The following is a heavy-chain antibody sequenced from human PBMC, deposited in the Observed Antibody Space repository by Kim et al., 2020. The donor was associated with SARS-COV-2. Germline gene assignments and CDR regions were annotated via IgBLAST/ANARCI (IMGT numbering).Heavy chain of an antibody. Sequence: GGSLRLSCAASGFTFSSYSMNWVRQAPGKGLEWVSSISSSSSYIYYADSVKGRFTISRDNAKNSLYLQMNSLRAEDTAVYYCARVIRPYNWNDGTLAVWGQGTLVTVSS. D-gene: IGHD1-20*01. V-gene: IGHV3-21*01. CDR2: ISSSSSYI. J-gene: IGHJ4*02. CDR1: GFTFSSYS. CDR3: ARVIRPYNWNDGTLAV.